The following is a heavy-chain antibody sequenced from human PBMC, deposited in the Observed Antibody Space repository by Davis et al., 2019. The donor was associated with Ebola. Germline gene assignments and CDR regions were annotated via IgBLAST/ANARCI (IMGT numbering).Heavy chain of an antibody. V-gene: IGHV4-34*01. CDR2: INHSGST. J-gene: IGHJ5*02. Sequence: SETLSLTCAVYGGSFSGYYWSWIRQPPGKGLEWIGEINHSGSTNYNPSLKSRVTISVDTSKNQFSLKLSSVTAADTAVYYCARHISLRYKPNNWFDPWGQGTLVTVSS. CDR1: GGSFSGYY. D-gene: IGHD3-9*01. CDR3: ARHISLRYKPNNWFDP.